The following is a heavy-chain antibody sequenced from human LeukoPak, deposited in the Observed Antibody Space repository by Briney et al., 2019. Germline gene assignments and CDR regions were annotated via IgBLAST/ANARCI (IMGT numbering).Heavy chain of an antibody. Sequence: GGSLRLSCAASGFTFSRHWMSWVRQAPGKGLEWVANIKQDGSKTYYVDSVKGRFTISRDNAKNSLYLQMNSLRAADTAVYYCARISIAAAGDFDFRGQGTLVTVSS. J-gene: IGHJ4*02. CDR2: IKQDGSKT. CDR3: ARISIAAAGDFDF. D-gene: IGHD6-13*01. V-gene: IGHV3-7*05. CDR1: GFTFSRHW.